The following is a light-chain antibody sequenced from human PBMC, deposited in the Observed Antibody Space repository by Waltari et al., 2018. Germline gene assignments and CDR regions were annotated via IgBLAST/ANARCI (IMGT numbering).Light chain of an antibody. CDR1: SSNIGNNY. V-gene: IGLV1-51*01. J-gene: IGLJ2*01. CDR3: GTWDSSLSAGV. Sequence: QSVLTQPPSVSAAPGQKVTISCSGSSSNIGNNYVSWYQQLPGTTPKVLIYDNKKRPSGIPDRFSGSKSGTSATRGITGLQTEDEADYYCGTWDSSLSAGVFGGGTKLTVL. CDR2: DNK.